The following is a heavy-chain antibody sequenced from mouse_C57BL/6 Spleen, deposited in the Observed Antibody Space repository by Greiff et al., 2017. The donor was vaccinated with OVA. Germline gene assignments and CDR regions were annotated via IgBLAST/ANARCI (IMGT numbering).Heavy chain of an antibody. D-gene: IGHD1-1*01. J-gene: IGHJ2*01. CDR1: GYTFTSYW. CDR3: ARRGTVVGDYFEY. V-gene: IGHV1-50*01. CDR2: IDPSDSYT. Sequence: QVQLQQPGAELVKPGASVKLSCKASGYTFTSYWMQWVKQRPGQGLEWIGEIDPSDSYTNYTQKFKGKATLTVDTSSSTAYMQLSSLTSEDSAVYYRARRGTVVGDYFEYWGQGTTLTVSS.